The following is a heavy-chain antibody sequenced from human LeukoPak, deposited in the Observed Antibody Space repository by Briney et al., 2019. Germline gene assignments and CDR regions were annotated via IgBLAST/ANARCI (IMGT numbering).Heavy chain of an antibody. D-gene: IGHD6-13*01. V-gene: IGHV3-48*01. J-gene: IGHJ5*02. CDR2: INGGGSPI. Sequence: GGSLRLSCAASGFIFSRDSMNWIRQAPGKGLEWVSYINGGGSPILYADSVRGRFTISRDNAKNSLYLQMNSLRAEDTAVYYCARTMLRSSRRFDPWGQGTLVTVSS. CDR1: GFIFSRDS. CDR3: ARTMLRSSRRFDP.